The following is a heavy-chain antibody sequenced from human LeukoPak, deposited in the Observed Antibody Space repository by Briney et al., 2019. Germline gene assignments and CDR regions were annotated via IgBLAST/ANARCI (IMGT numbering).Heavy chain of an antibody. J-gene: IGHJ4*02. V-gene: IGHV4-59*11. CDR1: GASITTHS. CDR2: IYKIGTT. CDR3: ARARADILTGQYYFDY. D-gene: IGHD3-9*01. Sequence: SETLSLTCSVSGASITTHSWSWIRQPPGKGLESIGFIYKIGTTNYRPSLKSRVTISVDTSKNQLSLKLSSVTAADTAVYYCARARADILTGQYYFDYWGQGTLVTVSS.